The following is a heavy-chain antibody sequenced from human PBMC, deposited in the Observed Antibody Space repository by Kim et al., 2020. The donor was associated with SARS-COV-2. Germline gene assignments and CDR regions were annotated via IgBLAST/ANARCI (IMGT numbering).Heavy chain of an antibody. CDR1: GFTFSSYA. V-gene: IGHV3-30-3*01. CDR3: ARDFVVVVAATFHYYYGMDV. D-gene: IGHD2-15*01. CDR2: ISYDGSNK. Sequence: GGSLRLSCAASGFTFSSYAMHWVRQAPGKGLEWVAVISYDGSNKYYADSVNGRFTISRDNSKNTLYLQMNSLRAEDTAVYYCARDFVVVVAATFHYYYGMDVWGQGTTVTVSS. J-gene: IGHJ6*02.